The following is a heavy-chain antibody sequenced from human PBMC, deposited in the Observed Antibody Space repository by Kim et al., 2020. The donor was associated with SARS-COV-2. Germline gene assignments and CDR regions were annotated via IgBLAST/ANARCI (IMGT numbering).Heavy chain of an antibody. CDR3: AKTSGTRRFDP. V-gene: IGHV3-23*03. Sequence: YADSVKGRFTISRDNSKNTLYLQMNSLRAEDTAVYYCAKTSGTRRFDPWGQGTLVTVSS. J-gene: IGHJ5*02.